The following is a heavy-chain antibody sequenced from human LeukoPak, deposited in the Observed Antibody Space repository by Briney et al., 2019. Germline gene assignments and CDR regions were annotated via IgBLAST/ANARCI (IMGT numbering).Heavy chain of an antibody. V-gene: IGHV3-23*01. D-gene: IGHD3-22*01. CDR2: ISGSGGST. CDR1: GFTFSSYG. CDR3: AKPTVVVITYDAFDI. J-gene: IGHJ3*02. Sequence: SGGTLRLSCAAPGFTFSSYGMSWVRQAPGKGLEWVSAISGSGGSTYYADSVKGRFTISRDNSKNTLYLQMNSLRAEGTAVYYCAKPTVVVITYDAFDIWGQGTMVTVSS.